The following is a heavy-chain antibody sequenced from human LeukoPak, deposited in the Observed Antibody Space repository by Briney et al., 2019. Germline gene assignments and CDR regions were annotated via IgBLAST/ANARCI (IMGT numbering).Heavy chain of an antibody. CDR1: GGSFSDYY. V-gene: IGHV4-34*01. CDR3: ARGDRITVTRSRPRPYLDF. J-gene: IGHJ4*02. CDR2: INHRGSA. Sequence: SETLSLTCAVYGGSFSDYYWSWIGQCPGKGLEGIGDINHRGSANYNPSLKSRVTFSMDTSKSQVSLKVTSVTAADTAVYYCARGDRITVTRSRPRPYLDFWGQGTLVSVSS. D-gene: IGHD4-17*01.